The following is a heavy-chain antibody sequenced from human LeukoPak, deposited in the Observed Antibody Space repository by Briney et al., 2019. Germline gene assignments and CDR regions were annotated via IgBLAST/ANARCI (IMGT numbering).Heavy chain of an antibody. D-gene: IGHD5-18*01. V-gene: IGHV3-21*01. Sequence: GGSLRHSCAASGFTFSSYSMNWVRKALAKELKWILSISSSSSYVYYADSVKGRFTISRDNDKNSLYLQMNSLRDEDTVVYYCASGNSYGGSVFDIWGEGTMVIVSS. CDR3: ASGNSYGGSVFDI. CDR2: ISSSSSYV. CDR1: GFTFSSYS. J-gene: IGHJ3*02.